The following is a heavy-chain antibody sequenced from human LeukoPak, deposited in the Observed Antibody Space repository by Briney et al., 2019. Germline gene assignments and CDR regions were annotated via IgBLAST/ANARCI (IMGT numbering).Heavy chain of an antibody. V-gene: IGHV4-34*01. CDR3: AREKVRGEWLRSPRKLYFDY. Sequence: SETLSLICAVYGGSFSGYYWSWIRQPPGKGLEWIGEINHSGSTNYNPSLKSRVTISVDTSKNQFSLKLSSVTAADTAVYYCAREKVRGEWLRSPRKLYFDYWGQGTLVTVSS. CDR1: GGSFSGYY. CDR2: INHSGST. D-gene: IGHD5-12*01. J-gene: IGHJ4*02.